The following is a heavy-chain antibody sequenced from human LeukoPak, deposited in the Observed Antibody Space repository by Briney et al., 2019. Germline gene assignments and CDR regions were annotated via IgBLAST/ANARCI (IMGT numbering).Heavy chain of an antibody. CDR2: VSATGYTT. J-gene: IGHJ4*02. D-gene: IGHD1-26*01. V-gene: IGHV3-23*01. CDR3: AKDGMVGATTGLFYFDY. Sequence: GGSLRLSCVVSGFTLPYGMSWVRQAPGKGLEWVSYVSATGYTTSYADSVKGRFTISRDNAKNTVFLQMNSLRDEDTAVYYCAKDGMVGATTGLFYFDYWGQGILVTVSS. CDR1: GFTLPYG.